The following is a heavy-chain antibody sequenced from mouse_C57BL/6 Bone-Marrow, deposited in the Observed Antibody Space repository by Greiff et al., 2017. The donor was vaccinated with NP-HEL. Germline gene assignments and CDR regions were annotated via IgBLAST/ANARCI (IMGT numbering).Heavy chain of an antibody. V-gene: IGHV14-4*01. CDR2: IDPENGDT. CDR3: TYYLYAMDY. CDR1: GFNIKDDY. D-gene: IGHD1-1*01. Sequence: VQLQQSGAELVRPGASVKLSCTASGFNIKDDYMHWVKQRPEQGLEWIGWIDPENGDTEYASKFQGKAPITADTSSNTAYLQLSSLTSEDTAVYYCTYYLYAMDYWGQGTSVTVSS. J-gene: IGHJ4*01.